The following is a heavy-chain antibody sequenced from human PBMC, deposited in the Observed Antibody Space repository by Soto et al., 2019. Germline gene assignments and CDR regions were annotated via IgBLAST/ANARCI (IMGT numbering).Heavy chain of an antibody. CDR1: GGSIIIGDYY. CDR3: ARAPLSGYSRSGNWFDP. CDR2: IYYSGST. Sequence: SETLSLTCTVSGGSIIIGDYYLFCMLQPPGNGLEWIGYIYYSGSTYYNPSLKSRVTISVDTSKNQFSLKLSSVTAADTAVYYCARAPLSGYSRSGNWFDPWGQGTLVNVYS. J-gene: IGHJ5*02. V-gene: IGHV4-30-4*01. D-gene: IGHD3-3*01.